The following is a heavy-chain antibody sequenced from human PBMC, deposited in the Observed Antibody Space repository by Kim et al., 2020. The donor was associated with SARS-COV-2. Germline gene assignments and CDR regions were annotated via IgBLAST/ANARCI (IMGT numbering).Heavy chain of an antibody. CDR1: GFSSSSAW. D-gene: IGHD6-25*01. V-gene: IGHV3-15*01. Sequence: GGSLRLSCEASGFSSSSAWMSWVRQAPGKGLEWVGRIKSKTDGETTDYAAPVKGRFTISRDDSKTTLYLQMNSLRIEDTAVYYCTTFHRAAAAHPWGQGTRDTFSS. CDR3: TTFHRAAAAHP. J-gene: IGHJ5*02. CDR2: IKSKTDGETT.